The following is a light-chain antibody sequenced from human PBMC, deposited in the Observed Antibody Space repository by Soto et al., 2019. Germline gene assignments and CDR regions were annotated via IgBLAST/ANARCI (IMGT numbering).Light chain of an antibody. V-gene: IGKV1-5*03. CDR1: QTVTTW. J-gene: IGKJ1*01. CDR3: QQYNDYPWT. Sequence: DIQMTQSPSTLSASVGDRVTITCRASQTVTTWLAWYQQKPGKAPKRLIYKAPTLECGAPSRFSGSGSGTEVTLTISSLQPDDFGTYYCQQYNDYPWTFSQGTKVEIK. CDR2: KAP.